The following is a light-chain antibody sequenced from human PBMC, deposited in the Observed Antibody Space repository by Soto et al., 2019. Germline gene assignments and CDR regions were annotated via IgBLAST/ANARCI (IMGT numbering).Light chain of an antibody. V-gene: IGKV1-39*01. CDR2: AAS. CDR3: QQSYSTPPGIT. CDR1: QSISSY. J-gene: IGKJ4*01. Sequence: DIQMTQSPSSLSASVGDRVTITCRASQSISSYLNWYQQKPGKAPKLLIYAASSLQSAVPSRFSGSGSGTDFTLTISSLQPEDFATYYCQQSYSTPPGITFGGGTKVEIK.